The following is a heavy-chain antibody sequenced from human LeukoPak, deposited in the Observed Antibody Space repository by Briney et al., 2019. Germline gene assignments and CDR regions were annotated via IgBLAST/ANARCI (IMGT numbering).Heavy chain of an antibody. Sequence: PSGTLSLTCAVSGGSISSSNWWSWVRQPPGKGLEWIGEIYHSGSTNYNSSLKSRVTISVDKSKNQFSLKLNSVSAADTAVYYCASGPEFYSSGYDYWGQGTLVTVSS. D-gene: IGHD3-22*01. CDR2: IYHSGST. V-gene: IGHV4-4*02. CDR3: ASGPEFYSSGYDY. J-gene: IGHJ4*02. CDR1: GGSISSSNW.